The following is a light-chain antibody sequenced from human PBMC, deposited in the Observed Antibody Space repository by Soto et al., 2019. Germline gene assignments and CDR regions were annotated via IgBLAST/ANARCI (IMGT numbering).Light chain of an antibody. CDR3: QQRSNWPPV. V-gene: IGKV3-11*01. CDR2: DAS. Sequence: EIVLTQSPAPLSLSPGERATLSCRASQSVSSYLAWYQQKPGQAPRLLIYDASNRATGIPARFSGSGSGTDFTLTISSLEPEDFAFYYCQQRSNWPPVFGGGTKVDIK. CDR1: QSVSSY. J-gene: IGKJ4*01.